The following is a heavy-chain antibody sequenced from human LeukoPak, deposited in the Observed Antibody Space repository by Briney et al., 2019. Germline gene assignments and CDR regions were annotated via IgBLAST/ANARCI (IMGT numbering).Heavy chain of an antibody. D-gene: IGHD4-11*01. CDR3: ARAPNRDSKNQFDP. CDR2: IDSDGSAT. J-gene: IGHJ5*02. Sequence: PGGSLRLSCAASGFTFSSYAMSWVRQAPGKGLVWVSRIDSDGSATKYADSVKGRFTISRDNAKNTLYLQMNSLRAEDTAVYYCARAPNRDSKNQFDPWGQGTLVTVSS. CDR1: GFTFSSYA. V-gene: IGHV3-74*03.